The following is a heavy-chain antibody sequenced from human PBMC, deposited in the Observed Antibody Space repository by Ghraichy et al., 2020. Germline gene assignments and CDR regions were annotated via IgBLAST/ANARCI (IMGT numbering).Heavy chain of an antibody. J-gene: IGHJ3*02. CDR3: ARLRFLEWLFIMKKGAFDI. Sequence: SETLSLTCAVYGGSFSGYYWSWTRQPPGKGLEWIGEINHSGSTNYNPSLKSRVTISVDTSKNQSSLKLSSVTAADTAVYYCARLRFLEWLFIMKKGAFDIWGQGTMVTVSS. CDR1: GGSFSGYY. CDR2: INHSGST. D-gene: IGHD3-3*01. V-gene: IGHV4-34*01.